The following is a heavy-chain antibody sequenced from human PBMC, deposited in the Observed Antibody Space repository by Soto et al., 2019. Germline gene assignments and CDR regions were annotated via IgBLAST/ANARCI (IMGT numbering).Heavy chain of an antibody. J-gene: IGHJ5*02. Sequence: SETLSLTCTVSGGSISSYYWSWIRQPPGKGLEWIGYVHDSWGSHYNPSLKSRVAISLATSKSQFSLKLTSVTATDTAVYYCATSNWFDPWGQGTLVTVS. V-gene: IGHV4-59*08. CDR1: GGSISSYY. CDR2: VHDSWGS. CDR3: ATSNWFDP.